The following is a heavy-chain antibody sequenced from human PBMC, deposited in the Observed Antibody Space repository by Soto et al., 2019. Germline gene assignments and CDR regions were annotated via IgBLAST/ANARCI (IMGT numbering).Heavy chain of an antibody. CDR3: AKDFYGSPTWLAY. CDR1: RFNSSTYP. J-gene: IGHJ4*02. CDR2: ISYDGSNE. Sequence: SLRLSWAASRFNSSTYPVHWVLPTPCNGLEWVAVISYDGSNEFYAGSVKGRFTISRDNSKSTLYLQMNSLRAEDTAVYYCAKDFYGSPTWLAYWGQGTLVTVSS. D-gene: IGHD6-19*01. V-gene: IGHV3-30*18.